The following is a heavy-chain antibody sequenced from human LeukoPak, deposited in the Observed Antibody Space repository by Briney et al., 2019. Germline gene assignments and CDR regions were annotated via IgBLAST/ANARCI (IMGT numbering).Heavy chain of an antibody. J-gene: IGHJ4*02. V-gene: IGHV3-9*01. D-gene: IGHD6-13*01. CDR3: AKVLGQQLVLFGPQKSYYFDY. Sequence: GGSLRLSCAASGFTFDDYAMHWVRQAPGKGLEWVSGISWNSGSIGYADSVKGRFTISRDNAKNSLYLQMNSLRAEDTALYYCAKVLGQQLVLFGPQKSYYFDYWGQGTLVTVSS. CDR2: ISWNSGSI. CDR1: GFTFDDYA.